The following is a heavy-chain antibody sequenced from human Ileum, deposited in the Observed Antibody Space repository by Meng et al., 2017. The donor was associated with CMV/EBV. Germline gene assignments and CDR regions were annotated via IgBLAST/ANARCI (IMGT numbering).Heavy chain of an antibody. CDR2: SSTSGSD. J-gene: IGHJ4*02. V-gene: IGHV4-4*07. D-gene: IGHD4-17*01. CDR1: GYFVNYFY. Sequence: LQGPGPGLVMLPPTLSLRCTVSGYFVNYFYRSWIRRPAGMGLQWIGRSSTSGSDNYNPSLKSRVTMSVDTSKKQFSLKLSYVTAADTAVYYCARSGLRGIYVDYWGQGTLVTVSS. CDR3: ARSGLRGIYVDY.